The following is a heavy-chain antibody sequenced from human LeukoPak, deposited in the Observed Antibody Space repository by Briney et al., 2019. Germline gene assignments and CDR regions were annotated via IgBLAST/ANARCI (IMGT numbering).Heavy chain of an antibody. V-gene: IGHV3-30*09. CDR3: TRSSTLVVVDLDS. J-gene: IGHJ4*02. CDR2: ISRDGSTK. D-gene: IGHD2-15*01. Sequence: GRSLRLSCVASGFTFYTYAIHWVRQAPGKGLEWVAVISRDGSTKYYVDSVKGRFALSRDNSNNTVYLQMNSLRVEDTAIYYCTRSSTLVVVDLDSGGKGTLVTVSS. CDR1: GFTFYTYA.